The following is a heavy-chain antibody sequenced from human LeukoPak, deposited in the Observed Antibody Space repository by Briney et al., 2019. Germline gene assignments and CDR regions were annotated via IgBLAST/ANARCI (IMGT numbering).Heavy chain of an antibody. J-gene: IGHJ6*02. D-gene: IGHD2-2*01. CDR3: ARDGIVVVPAAANRYYYGMDA. CDR1: GYTFTSYG. CDR2: ISAYNGNT. Sequence: AASVKVSCKASGYTFTSYGISWVRQAPGQGLEWMGWISAYNGNTNYAQKLQGRVTMTTDTSTSTAYMELRSLRSDDTAVYYCARDGIVVVPAAANRYYYGMDAWGQGTTVTVSS. V-gene: IGHV1-18*01.